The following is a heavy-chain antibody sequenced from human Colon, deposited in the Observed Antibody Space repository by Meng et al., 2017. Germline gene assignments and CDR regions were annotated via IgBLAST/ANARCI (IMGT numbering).Heavy chain of an antibody. CDR3: ARVNGDFDEAWFDP. D-gene: IGHD4-17*01. Sequence: GPGFWGRSEYLPPPFTVAGASVRRDSHYWSWIRQSPGEGLEWIGYIYYTGNTNYNPSLASRVSMSLDTSKNHFSLHLTSVTAADTAIYYCARVNGDFDEAWFDPWGQGTLVTVSS. CDR2: IYYTGNT. CDR1: GASVRRDSHY. V-gene: IGHV4-61*03. J-gene: IGHJ5*02.